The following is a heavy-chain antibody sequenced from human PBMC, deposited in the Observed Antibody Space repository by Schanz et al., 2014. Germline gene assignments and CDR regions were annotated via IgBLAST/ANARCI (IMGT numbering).Heavy chain of an antibody. CDR1: GGTFSSDT. CDR3: ARLGTSMAVAGSVIDSYYYYMDV. D-gene: IGHD6-19*01. CDR2: IVPIAGIT. Sequence: QVHLVQSGAEVKKPGSSVKVSCKASGGTFSSDTFSWVRQAPGQGLEWMGRIVPIAGITNYAQRFQGRVTITADKSSDTAYMELSSLRYEDTALYYCARLGTSMAVAGSVIDSYYYYMDVWGEGTTVTVSS. J-gene: IGHJ6*03. V-gene: IGHV1-69*02.